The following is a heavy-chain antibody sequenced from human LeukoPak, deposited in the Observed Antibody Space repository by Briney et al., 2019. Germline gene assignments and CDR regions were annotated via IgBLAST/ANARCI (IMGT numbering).Heavy chain of an antibody. CDR3: ARDIELDHGDY. D-gene: IGHD1-1*01. CDR2: INSDGSST. Sequence: GGSLRLSCTASGFAFSSYWMHWVRQAPGKGLVWVSRINSDGSSTSYADSVKGRFTISRDNAKNTLYLQMNSLRAEDTAVYYCARDIELDHGDYWGQGTLVTVSS. J-gene: IGHJ4*02. V-gene: IGHV3-74*01. CDR1: GFAFSSYW.